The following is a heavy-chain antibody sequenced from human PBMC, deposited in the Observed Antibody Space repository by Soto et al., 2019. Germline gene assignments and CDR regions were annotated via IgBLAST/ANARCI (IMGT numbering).Heavy chain of an antibody. CDR2: ISAYNGNT. J-gene: IGHJ4*02. CDR3: ARVDEYYYDSSGYFDY. CDR1: GYTFTSYG. D-gene: IGHD3-22*01. V-gene: IGHV1-18*01. Sequence: VKVSCKASGYTFTSYGISWVRQAPGQGLEWMGWISAYNGNTNYAQKLQGRVTMTTDTSTSTAYMELRSLRSDDTAVYYCARVDEYYYDSSGYFDYWGQGTLVTVSS.